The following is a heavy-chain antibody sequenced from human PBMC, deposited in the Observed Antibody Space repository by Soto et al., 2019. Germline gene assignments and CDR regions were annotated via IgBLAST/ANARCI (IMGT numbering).Heavy chain of an antibody. CDR2: IWYDGSNT. CDR3: AGGWYFFDY. D-gene: IGHD5-12*01. Sequence: GGSLRLSCAASGFTFISYAMHLVRQAPGKGLEWVGFIWYDGSNTFYADSVKGRFTISRDNSKNTPYLQMNTLRTEDTAVYYCAGGWYFFDYCGQGTLVTVSS. V-gene: IGHV3-30*02. CDR1: GFTFISYA. J-gene: IGHJ4*02.